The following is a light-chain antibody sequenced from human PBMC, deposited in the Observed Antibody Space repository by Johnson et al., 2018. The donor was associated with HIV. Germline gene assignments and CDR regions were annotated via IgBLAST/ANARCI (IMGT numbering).Light chain of an antibody. CDR3: GTWDSSLSSVHNYV. CDR1: SSNIGNNY. Sequence: QSVLTQPPSVSAAPGQKVTISCSGSSSNIGNNYVSWYQQLPGTAPKLLIYDNNKRPSGIPDRFSGSKSGTSATLGITGLQTGDEADYYCGTWDSSLSSVHNYVFGNGTKVTVL. V-gene: IGLV1-51*01. CDR2: DNN. J-gene: IGLJ1*01.